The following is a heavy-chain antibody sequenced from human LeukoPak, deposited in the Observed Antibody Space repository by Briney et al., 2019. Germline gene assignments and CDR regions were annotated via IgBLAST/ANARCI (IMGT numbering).Heavy chain of an antibody. Sequence: SETLSLTCTVSGGSISSYYWSWIRQPPGKGLEWIGEINHSGSTNYNPSLKSRVTISVDTSKNQFSLKLSSVTAADTAVYYCARAPTVHNWFDPWGQGTLVTVSS. J-gene: IGHJ5*02. V-gene: IGHV4-34*01. CDR2: INHSGST. CDR1: GGSISSYY. D-gene: IGHD4-17*01. CDR3: ARAPTVHNWFDP.